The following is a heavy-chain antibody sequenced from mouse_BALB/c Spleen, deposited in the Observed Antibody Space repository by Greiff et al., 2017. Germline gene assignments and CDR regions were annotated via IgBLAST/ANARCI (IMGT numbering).Heavy chain of an antibody. J-gene: IGHJ3*01. CDR2: IWGGGST. D-gene: IGHD2-1*01. CDR1: GFSFSRYS. CDR3: AREDSYGNSWFAY. V-gene: IGHV2-6-4*01. Sequence: VKLQESGPGLVAPSQSLSITCTVSGFSFSRYSVHWVRQPPGKGLEWLGMIWGGGSTDYNSALKSRLSISKDNSKSQVFLKMNSLPTDDTAMYYCAREDSYGNSWFAYWGQGTLVTVSA.